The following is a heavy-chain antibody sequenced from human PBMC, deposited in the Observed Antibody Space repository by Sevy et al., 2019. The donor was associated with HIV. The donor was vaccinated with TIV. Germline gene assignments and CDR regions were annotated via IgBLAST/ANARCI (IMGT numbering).Heavy chain of an antibody. V-gene: IGHV3-7*01. J-gene: IGHJ4*02. CDR3: ARSRMAPDY. CDR1: GFTFSNYW. CDR2: IKEDGTEN. Sequence: GGSLRLSCVASGFTFSNYWMTWVRQAPGKGLEWVANIKEDGTENYSVDSVKGRFTISRDNAKKSLYLQMNNLTVEDTAVYYCARSRMAPDYWGQGILVTVSS.